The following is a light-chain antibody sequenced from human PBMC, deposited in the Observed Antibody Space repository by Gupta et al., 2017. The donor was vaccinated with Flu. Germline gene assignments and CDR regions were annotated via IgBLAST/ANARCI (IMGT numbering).Light chain of an antibody. CDR2: KDS. V-gene: IGLV3-25*02. J-gene: IGLJ3*02. CDR1: ALPKQY. CDR3: QSADSSGTYGV. Sequence: SHELTQPPSVSVSPGQTARITCSGDALPKQYAYWYQQKPGQAPVLVIYKDSERSSGIPERCSGSSSGTTVTLTISGVQAEDEADYYCQSADSSGTYGVFGGGTKLTVL.